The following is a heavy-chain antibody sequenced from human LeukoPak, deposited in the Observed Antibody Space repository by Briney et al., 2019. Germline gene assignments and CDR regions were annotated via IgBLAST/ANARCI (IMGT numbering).Heavy chain of an antibody. CDR3: ATQWELELLFDY. CDR2: ISGSGGST. D-gene: IGHD1-7*01. V-gene: IGHV3-23*01. Sequence: GGSLRLSCAASGFTFSIYAMSWVRQAPGKGLEWVSAISGSGGSTYYADSVKGRFTISRDNSKNTLYLQMNSLRAEDTAVYYCATQWELELLFDYWGQGTLVTVSS. J-gene: IGHJ4*02. CDR1: GFTFSIYA.